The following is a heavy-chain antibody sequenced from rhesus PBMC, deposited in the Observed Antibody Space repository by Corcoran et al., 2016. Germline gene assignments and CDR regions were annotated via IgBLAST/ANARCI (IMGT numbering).Heavy chain of an antibody. CDR1: GGSISGGYD. CDR2: IYGSSGSN. Sequence: QVQLQESGPGLVKPSETLSLTCAVSGGSISGGYDWSWIRQPPGRGLEWIGYIYGSSGSNNYHPSLKNRVTISKDTSKNQFSLKLSSVTAADTAVYYCARYRNDGGSLDVWGRGVLVTVSS. D-gene: IGHD1-32*01. J-gene: IGHJ5-2*02. CDR3: ARYRNDGGSLDV. V-gene: IGHV4-76*01.